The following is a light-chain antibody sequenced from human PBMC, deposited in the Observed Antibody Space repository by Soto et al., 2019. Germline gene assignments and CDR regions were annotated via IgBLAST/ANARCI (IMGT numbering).Light chain of an antibody. CDR3: HHFGSLPET. CDR2: SAS. Sequence: EVVLTQSPGTLSLSPGERVTLSCRASQSVASSYLAWYQQKPGRAPRLLFYSASSRATGIPDRFSGSGSGTDFPLTISRLEPEDFEVYYCHHFGSLPETFGQGTNME. J-gene: IGKJ1*01. CDR1: QSVASSY. V-gene: IGKV3-20*01.